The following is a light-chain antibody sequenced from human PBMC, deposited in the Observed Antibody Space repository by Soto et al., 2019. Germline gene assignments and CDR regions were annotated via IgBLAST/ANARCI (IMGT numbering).Light chain of an antibody. CDR1: SSDVGGYNY. Sequence: QSALTQPASVSGSPGQSITISCTGTSSDVGGYNYVSWHQQHPGKAPKLMIYEVSNRPSGVSNRFSGSKSGNTASLTISGLQAEDEADYYCSSYTSSSTLYVFGTGTKDTVL. V-gene: IGLV2-14*01. CDR2: EVS. J-gene: IGLJ1*01. CDR3: SSYTSSSTLYV.